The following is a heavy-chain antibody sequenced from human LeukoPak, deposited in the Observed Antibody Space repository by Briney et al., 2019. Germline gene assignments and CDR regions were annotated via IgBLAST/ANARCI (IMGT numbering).Heavy chain of an antibody. J-gene: IGHJ6*02. Sequence: GGSLRLSCAVSGITFSNYWMTWVRQAPGKGLEWVANIKEDGSERHYVDSVKGRFTVSRDNAKNPLYLQMNSLRAEDTALYYCVRDMDVWGQGTTVTVSS. CDR2: IKEDGSER. CDR1: GITFSNYW. CDR3: VRDMDV. V-gene: IGHV3-7*05.